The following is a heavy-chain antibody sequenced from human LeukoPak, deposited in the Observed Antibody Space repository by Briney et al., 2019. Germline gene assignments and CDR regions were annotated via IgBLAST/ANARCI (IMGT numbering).Heavy chain of an antibody. Sequence: ASVKVSCKASGGTFSSYAISWVRQAPGQGLECMGWINTNTGNPTYAQGFTGRFVFSLDTSVSTAYLQISSLKAEDTAVYYCARDKGRVGSGYYVDYWGQGTLVTVSS. CDR1: GGTFSSYA. J-gene: IGHJ4*02. V-gene: IGHV7-4-1*02. CDR3: ARDKGRVGSGYYVDY. D-gene: IGHD3-22*01. CDR2: INTNTGNP.